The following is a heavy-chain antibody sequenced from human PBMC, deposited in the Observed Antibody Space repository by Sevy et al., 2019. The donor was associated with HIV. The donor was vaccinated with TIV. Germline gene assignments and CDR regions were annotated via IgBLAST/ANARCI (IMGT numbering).Heavy chain of an antibody. J-gene: IGHJ4*02. V-gene: IGHV1-24*01. CDR2: FHPEDGET. CDR1: GYTLTKLS. D-gene: IGHD3-22*01. CDR3: ASAREYYEDSSGYLDY. Sequence: ASVKVSCKVSGYTLTKLSMHWVRQAPGKGLEWMGRFHPEDGETIYAQKFQGRVTMTEDTSTDTAYMELSSLRYEDTAVYYCASAREYYEDSSGYLDYWGQGTLVTVSS.